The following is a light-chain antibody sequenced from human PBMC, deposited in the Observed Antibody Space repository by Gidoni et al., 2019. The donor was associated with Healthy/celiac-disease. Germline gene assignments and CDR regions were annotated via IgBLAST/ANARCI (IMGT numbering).Light chain of an antibody. V-gene: IGKV3-20*01. CDR2: GAS. Sequence: ELVLTQSPGTLSLSPGERAPLSCRASQSFSSSYLAWYQQKPGQAPRLLIYGASSRATGIPDRFSGSGSGTDFTLTISRLEPEDFAVYYCQQYGSSPLTFGGXTKVEIK. CDR3: QQYGSSPLT. CDR1: QSFSSSY. J-gene: IGKJ4*01.